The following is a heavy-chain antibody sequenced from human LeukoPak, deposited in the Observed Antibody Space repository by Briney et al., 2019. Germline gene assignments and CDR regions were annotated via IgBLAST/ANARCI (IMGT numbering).Heavy chain of an antibody. J-gene: IGHJ6*04. CDR1: GFTFSTHS. D-gene: IGHD3-10*01. V-gene: IGHV3-48*01. CDR2: IISSSNTI. CDR3: ARAVGHGSGSPRMDV. Sequence: GGSLRLSCAVSGFTFSTHSMNWVRQAPGKGLEWVSYIISSSNTIYYADSVKGRFTISRDSAKNSLYLQMNSLRAEDTAVYYCARAVGHGSGSPRMDVWGKGTTVTVSS.